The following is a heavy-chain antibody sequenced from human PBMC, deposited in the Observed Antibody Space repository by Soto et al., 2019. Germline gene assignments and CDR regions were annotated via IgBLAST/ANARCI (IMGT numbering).Heavy chain of an antibody. Sequence: EVQLVESGGGLVQPGGSLRLSFAASGFTFSSYWMHWVRQAPGKGLVWVSRINSDGSSTSYADSVKGRFTISRDNAKNTLYLKMNSLRAEDTAVYYCARDRGWFGEVPFDYWGQGTLVTVSS. CDR2: INSDGSST. J-gene: IGHJ4*02. CDR3: ARDRGWFGEVPFDY. V-gene: IGHV3-74*01. D-gene: IGHD3-10*01. CDR1: GFTFSSYW.